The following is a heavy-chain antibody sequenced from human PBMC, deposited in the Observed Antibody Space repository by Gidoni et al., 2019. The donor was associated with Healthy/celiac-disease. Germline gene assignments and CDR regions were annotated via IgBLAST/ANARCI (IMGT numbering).Heavy chain of an antibody. J-gene: IGHJ6*02. CDR3: AREYGDYRRPRLGEPPIYYYYGMDV. D-gene: IGHD4-17*01. CDR1: GYTFTSYY. CDR2: INPSGGST. Sequence: QVQLVQSGAEVKKPGASVKVSCKASGYTFTSYYMHWVRQAPGQGLEWMGIINPSGGSTSYAQKFQGRVTMTRDTSTSTVYMELSSLRSEDTAVYYCAREYGDYRRPRLGEPPIYYYYGMDVWGQGTTVTVSS. V-gene: IGHV1-46*01.